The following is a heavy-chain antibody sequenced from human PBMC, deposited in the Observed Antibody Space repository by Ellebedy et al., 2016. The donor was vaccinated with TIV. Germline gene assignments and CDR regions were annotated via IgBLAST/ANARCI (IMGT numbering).Heavy chain of an antibody. CDR1: GFSLSTSGMC. J-gene: IGHJ4*02. CDR3: ARMGKYYYDSSGYYYVLDY. V-gene: IGHV2-70*11. CDR2: IDWDDDK. D-gene: IGHD3-22*01. Sequence: SGPTLVKPTQTLTLTCTFSGFSLSTSGMCVSWIRQPPGKALDWLARIDWDDDKYSSTSLKTRLTISKDTSKNQVVLTMTNMDPVDTATYYCARMGKYYYDSSGYYYVLDYWGQGTLVTVSS.